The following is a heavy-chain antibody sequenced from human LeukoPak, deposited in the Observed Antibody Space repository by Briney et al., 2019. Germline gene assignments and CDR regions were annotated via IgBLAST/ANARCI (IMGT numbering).Heavy chain of an antibody. D-gene: IGHD3-22*01. Sequence: GGSLRLSCAASGFTFSSYAMSWVRQAPGKGLEWVSAISSSGGSTYYADSVKGRFTISRDNSKNTLHLHMNSLRAEDTAVYYCAKDAKPYYYDSSGYYYAGAFDIWGQGTMVTVSS. J-gene: IGHJ3*02. CDR3: AKDAKPYYYDSSGYYYAGAFDI. CDR1: GFTFSSYA. CDR2: ISSSGGST. V-gene: IGHV3-23*01.